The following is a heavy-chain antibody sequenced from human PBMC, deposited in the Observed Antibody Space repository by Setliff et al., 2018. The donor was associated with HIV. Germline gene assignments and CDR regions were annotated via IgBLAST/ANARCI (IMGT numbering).Heavy chain of an antibody. Sequence: LRLSCAASGFTFSDYYMSWIRQAPGKGLEWVSYISSSGSTIYYADSVKGRFTISRDNAKNSLYLQMNSLRPEDTAVYYCARSLHYGDYPYYFDYWGQGTLVTVS. CDR1: GFTFSDYY. CDR2: ISSSGSTI. J-gene: IGHJ4*02. V-gene: IGHV3-11*04. CDR3: ARSLHYGDYPYYFDY. D-gene: IGHD4-17*01.